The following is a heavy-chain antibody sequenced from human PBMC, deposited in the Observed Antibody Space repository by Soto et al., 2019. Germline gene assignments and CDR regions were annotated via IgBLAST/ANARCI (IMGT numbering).Heavy chain of an antibody. J-gene: IGHJ6*03. V-gene: IGHV4-39*01. CDR2: IYYSGST. Sequence: SETLSLTCTVSGGSISSSSYYWGWIRQPPGKGLEWIGSIYYSGSTYYNPSLKSRVTISVDTSKNQFSLKLGSVTAADTAVYYCDSSTSYYNYYYYMDVWGKGTTVTVSS. D-gene: IGHD2-2*01. CDR1: GGSISSSSYY. CDR3: DSSTSYYNYYYYMDV.